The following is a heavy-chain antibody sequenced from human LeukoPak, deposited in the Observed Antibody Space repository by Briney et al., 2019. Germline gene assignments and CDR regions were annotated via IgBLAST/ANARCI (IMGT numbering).Heavy chain of an antibody. V-gene: IGHV1-58*02. CDR3: AADLEVRGVIIWGSY. Sequence: SVKVSCKASGFTFTSSAMQWVRQARGQRLEWIGWIVVGSGNTNYAQKFQERVTITRDMSTSTAYMELSSLRSEDTAVYYCAADLEVRGVIIWGSYWGQGTLVTVSS. CDR2: IVVGSGNT. J-gene: IGHJ4*02. CDR1: GFTFTSSA. D-gene: IGHD3-10*01.